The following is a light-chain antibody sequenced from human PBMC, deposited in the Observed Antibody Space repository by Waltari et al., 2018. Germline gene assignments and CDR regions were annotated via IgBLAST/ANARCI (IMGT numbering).Light chain of an antibody. CDR3: QQYYSTPWT. CDR1: QTVLYSSNNKNY. J-gene: IGKJ1*01. CDR2: WAS. Sequence: DIVMTQSPDSLAVSLGERATFNCKSSQTVLYSSNNKNYLTWYQQEPGQPPKLLIYWASTRQSGVPDRFSGSGSGTDFTLTISSLQTEDVAVYYCQQYYSTPWTFGQGTKVEIK. V-gene: IGKV4-1*01.